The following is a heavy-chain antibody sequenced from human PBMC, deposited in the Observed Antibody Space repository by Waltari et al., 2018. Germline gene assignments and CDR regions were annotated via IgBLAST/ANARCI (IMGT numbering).Heavy chain of an antibody. J-gene: IGHJ4*02. Sequence: QVQLVESGGGVVQPGRSLRLSCAASGFTFSNYGIHWVRQAPGKRLEWVAVMWDDKSNKYYSDSVKGRFIISRDNSKNTLYLQMNSLRAEDTALYYCAREEAVTGHLFDYWGQGTLVTVS. D-gene: IGHD6-19*01. CDR2: MWDDKSNK. CDR3: AREEAVTGHLFDY. V-gene: IGHV3-33*01. CDR1: GFTFSNYG.